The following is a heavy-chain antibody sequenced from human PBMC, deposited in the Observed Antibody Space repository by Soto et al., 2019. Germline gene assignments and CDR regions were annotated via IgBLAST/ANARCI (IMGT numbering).Heavy chain of an antibody. Sequence: ASVKVSCKASGYTFTSYGISWVRQAPGQGPEWMGWISAYNGNTNYAQKLQGRVTMTTDTSTSTAYMELRSLRSDDTAVYYCAITYYYDSSGPGTHAFDIWGQGTMVT. CDR2: ISAYNGNT. CDR3: AITYYYDSSGPGTHAFDI. D-gene: IGHD3-22*01. CDR1: GYTFTSYG. J-gene: IGHJ3*02. V-gene: IGHV1-18*01.